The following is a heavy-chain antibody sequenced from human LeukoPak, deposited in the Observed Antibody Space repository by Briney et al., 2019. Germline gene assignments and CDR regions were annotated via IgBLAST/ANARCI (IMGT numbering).Heavy chain of an antibody. CDR1: RYTFTAYY. D-gene: IGHD6-13*01. CDR3: ARGFGSSWFDV. J-gene: IGHJ5*02. Sequence: APVTVSCKASRYTFTAYYIHWVRQAPGQGLEWMGWINPHTGGTKYAQKLQGWVTMTRDTSISTAYMDLSGLKSNDTAVYYCARGFGSSWFDVWGQGTLVTVSS. CDR2: INPHTGGT. V-gene: IGHV1-2*04.